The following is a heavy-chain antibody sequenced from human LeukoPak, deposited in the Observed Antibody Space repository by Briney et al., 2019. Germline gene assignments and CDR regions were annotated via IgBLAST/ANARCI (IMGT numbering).Heavy chain of an antibody. D-gene: IGHD3-22*01. CDR2: SSSSGSTI. V-gene: IGHV3-11*01. CDR3: ARDTYYYDSSPYTFDY. J-gene: IGHJ4*02. Sequence: GGSLRLSCAASGFTVSDYYMSWIRQAPGKGLEWVSYSSSSGSTIHYADSVKGRFTISRDNAKNSLYLQMDSLRAEDTAVYYCARDTYYYDSSPYTFDYWGQGTLVTVSS. CDR1: GFTVSDYY.